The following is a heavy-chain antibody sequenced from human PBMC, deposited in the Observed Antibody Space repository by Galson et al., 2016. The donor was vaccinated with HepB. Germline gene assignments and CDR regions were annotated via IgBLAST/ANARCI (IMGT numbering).Heavy chain of an antibody. Sequence: SLRLSCAGSGFTFGDYIISWFRQAPGKGLEWVVAIGSRTSGGPTEYAASVKGRFVLSREDSKSVVFLQMNSLQIDDTALYYCTRGPGGVFPSPLHWGQGTLVAVSS. CDR2: IGSRTSGGPT. CDR3: TRGPGGVFPSPLH. J-gene: IGHJ4*02. D-gene: IGHD1-26*01. CDR1: GFTFGDYI. V-gene: IGHV3-49*03.